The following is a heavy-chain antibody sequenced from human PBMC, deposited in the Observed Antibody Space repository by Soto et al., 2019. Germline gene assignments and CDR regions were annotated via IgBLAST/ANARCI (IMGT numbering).Heavy chain of an antibody. CDR1: GFTFSDHY. Sequence: EVQLVESGGGLVQPGGSLRLSCAVSGFTFSDHYMDWVRQAPGKGLEWVARSRNKANSYSTVYAASVQGRFTISRDDSRGSLSLQMSSLKTEDTAVYYCGRGCQSFGLWGGGTLVTVSS. CDR2: SRNKANSYST. CDR3: GRGCQSFGL. D-gene: IGHD2-15*01. V-gene: IGHV3-72*01. J-gene: IGHJ2*01.